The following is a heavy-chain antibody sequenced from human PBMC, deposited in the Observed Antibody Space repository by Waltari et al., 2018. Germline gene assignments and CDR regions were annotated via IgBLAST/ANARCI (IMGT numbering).Heavy chain of an antibody. Sequence: QVQLVQSGAEVKKPGASVKVSCKASGGTFSSYAISWVRQAPGPGLEGMGGIIPIFGTANYAQKFQGRVTITADESTSTAYMELSSLRSEDTAVYYCAREKGDYYDSSGSSDAFDIWGQGTMVTVSS. CDR3: AREKGDYYDSSGSSDAFDI. CDR2: IIPIFGTA. CDR1: GGTFSSYA. V-gene: IGHV1-69*13. D-gene: IGHD3-22*01. J-gene: IGHJ3*02.